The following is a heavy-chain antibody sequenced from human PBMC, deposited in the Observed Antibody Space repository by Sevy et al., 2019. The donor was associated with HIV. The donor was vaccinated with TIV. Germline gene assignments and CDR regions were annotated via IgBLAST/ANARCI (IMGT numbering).Heavy chain of an antibody. CDR2: ISSGGSII. CDR1: EISFSDYY. D-gene: IGHD1-1*01. V-gene: IGHV3-11*01. CDR3: TRVRYNCGSYYFDY. J-gene: IGHJ4*02. Sequence: GGSLRLSCAASEISFSDYYMSWIRQTPGKGLEWISYISSGGSIIYYADSVKGRFTISRDNAKNSLYLQMNSLRAEDTAVYYCTRVRYNCGSYYFDYWGQGTLVTVSS.